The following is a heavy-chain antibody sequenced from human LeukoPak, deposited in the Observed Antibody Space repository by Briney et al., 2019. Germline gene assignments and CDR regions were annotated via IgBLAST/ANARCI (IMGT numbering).Heavy chain of an antibody. CDR2: LNTDGTTT. CDR1: GFTFSSYW. CDR3: AREASYSDPLDY. V-gene: IGHV3-74*01. D-gene: IGHD4-17*01. Sequence: GGSLRLSCAASGFTFSSYWMHWVRQPHGKGLVWVSRLNTDGTTTTYADSVKGRFTSSRDNAKNTLYLQMTGLRAEDTAVYYCAREASYSDPLDYWGQGTLVTVSS. J-gene: IGHJ4*02.